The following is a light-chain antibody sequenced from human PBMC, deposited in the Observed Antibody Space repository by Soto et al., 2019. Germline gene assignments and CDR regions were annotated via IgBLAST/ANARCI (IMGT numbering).Light chain of an antibody. CDR2: GAS. Sequence: EIVLTQSPGTLSLSPGEEATLSCRASQSVSSSYLAWYQQKPGQAPRLLIYGASSRATGIADRFSGSGSGTDFTLTISRLEPEDFEVYYCQQYGSSLWTLGQGTKVDIK. CDR3: QQYGSSLWT. J-gene: IGKJ1*01. V-gene: IGKV3-20*01. CDR1: QSVSSSY.